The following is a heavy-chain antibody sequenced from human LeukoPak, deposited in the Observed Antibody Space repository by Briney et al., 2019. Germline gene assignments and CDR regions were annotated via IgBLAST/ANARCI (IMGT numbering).Heavy chain of an antibody. CDR1: GFTLSSYW. CDR2: INGDGTRT. D-gene: IGHD5-18*01. CDR3: ARDAPGNTALDY. J-gene: IGHJ4*02. V-gene: IGHV3-74*01. Sequence: GGSLRLSCAASGFTLSSYWMHWLRQVPGKGLVWVSRINGDGTRTTYADSVKGRFTISRDNAKNTLYLQMNSLRAEDTAVHYCARDAPGNTALDYWGQGTLVTVSS.